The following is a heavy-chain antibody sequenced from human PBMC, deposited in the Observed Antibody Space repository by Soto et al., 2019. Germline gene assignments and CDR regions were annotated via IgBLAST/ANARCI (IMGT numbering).Heavy chain of an antibody. CDR1: VGSFSGYY. V-gene: IGHV4-34*01. J-gene: IGHJ4*02. Sequence: SETLSLTCAVCVGSFSGYYWSWIRQPPGKGLEWIGEINPSGTTNYNPSLKSRVTISVDTSKNQFSLKLSSVTAADTAVYYCARAGKIVGATANFDYWGQGTLVTVSS. D-gene: IGHD1-26*01. CDR3: ARAGKIVGATANFDY. CDR2: INPSGTT.